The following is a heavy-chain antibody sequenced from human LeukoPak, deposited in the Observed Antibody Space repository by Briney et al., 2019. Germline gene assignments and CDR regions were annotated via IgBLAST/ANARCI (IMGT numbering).Heavy chain of an antibody. CDR1: GGTFSSYA. CDR3: ARGVYSSDSYYYYMDV. V-gene: IGHV1-69*05. CDR2: IIPIFGTA. Sequence: SVTVSFKASGGTFSSYAISWVRQAPGQGLEWMGGIIPIFGTANYAQKFQGRVTITTDESTSTAYMELSSLRSEDTAVYYCARGVYSSDSYYYYMDVWGKGTTVTVSS. J-gene: IGHJ6*03. D-gene: IGHD2-15*01.